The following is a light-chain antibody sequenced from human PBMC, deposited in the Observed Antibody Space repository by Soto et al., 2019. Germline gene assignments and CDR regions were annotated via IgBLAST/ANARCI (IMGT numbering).Light chain of an antibody. J-gene: IGKJ1*01. Sequence: EIVMTQSPATLSVSPGERATLSCRASQSVSSNYLAWYQQKPGQAPRLLMYDASSRATGIPDRFSGSGSGTDFTLTISRLEPEDFAVYYCQQYSSSRTFGQGTKVHI. CDR2: DAS. V-gene: IGKV3-20*01. CDR1: QSVSSNY. CDR3: QQYSSSRT.